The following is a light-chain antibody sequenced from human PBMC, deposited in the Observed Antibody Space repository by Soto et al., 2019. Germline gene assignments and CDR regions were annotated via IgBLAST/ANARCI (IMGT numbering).Light chain of an antibody. CDR3: RTWGTGIRV. J-gene: IGLJ2*01. Sequence: QLVLTQSPSASASLGASVKLTRTLSSGHSSYAIAWHQQQPQKGPRYLMKLNSDGSHSKGDGIPDRFSGSSSGAERYLTISSLQSEDEADYYCRTWGTGIRVFGGGTKLTVL. CDR2: LNSDGSH. V-gene: IGLV4-69*02. CDR1: SGHSSYA.